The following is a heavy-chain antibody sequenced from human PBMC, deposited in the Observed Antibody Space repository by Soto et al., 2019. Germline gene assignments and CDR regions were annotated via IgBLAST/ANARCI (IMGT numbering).Heavy chain of an antibody. Sequence: GGSLRLSCAASGFSVSAHGMHWFRQAPGKGLEWVAVISYDGINKDYADSVEGRLTISRDNSKNTLYLQLDSLRIDDTGIYYCAKDGGGGYQPPNYYYYGLDVWGQGTTVTVSS. J-gene: IGHJ6*02. CDR1: GFSVSAHG. CDR2: ISYDGINK. D-gene: IGHD2-21*01. CDR3: AKDGGGGYQPPNYYYYGLDV. V-gene: IGHV3-30*18.